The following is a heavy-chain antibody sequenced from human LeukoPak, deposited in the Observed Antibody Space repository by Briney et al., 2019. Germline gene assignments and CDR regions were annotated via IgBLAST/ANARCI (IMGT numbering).Heavy chain of an antibody. V-gene: IGHV1-69*04. CDR2: IIPILGIA. D-gene: IGHD3-22*01. CDR3: AREGYYDSSGISY. CDR1: GGTFSSYA. Sequence: ASVKVSCKASGGTFSSYAISWVRQAPGQGHEWMGRIIPILGIANYAQKFQGRVTITADKSTSTAYMELSSLRSEDTAVYYCAREGYYDSSGISYWGQGTLVTVSS. J-gene: IGHJ4*02.